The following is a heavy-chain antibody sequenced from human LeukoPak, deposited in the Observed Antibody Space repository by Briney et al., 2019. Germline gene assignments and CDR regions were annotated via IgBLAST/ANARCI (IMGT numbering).Heavy chain of an antibody. CDR3: ARIVATDYYYGMDV. J-gene: IGHJ6*02. Sequence: SETLSLTCTVSGGSISSYYWSWIRQPPGKGLEWIRYIYYSGSTNYNPSLKSRVTISVDTSKNQFSLKLSSVTAADTAVYYCARIVATDYYYGMDVWGQGTTVTVSS. D-gene: IGHD5-12*01. V-gene: IGHV4-59*08. CDR2: IYYSGST. CDR1: GGSISSYY.